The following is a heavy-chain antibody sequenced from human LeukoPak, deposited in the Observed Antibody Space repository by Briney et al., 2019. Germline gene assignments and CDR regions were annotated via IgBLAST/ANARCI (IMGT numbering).Heavy chain of an antibody. Sequence: SETLSLTCTVSGGSISSYYWGWIRQPPGKGLEWIGSIYYSGSTYYNPSLKSRVTISVDTSKNQFSLKLSSVTAADTAVYYCARVNSGYDYYMDVWGKGTTVTVSS. CDR1: GGSISSYY. J-gene: IGHJ6*03. V-gene: IGHV4-39*07. CDR2: IYYSGST. CDR3: ARVNSGYDYYMDV. D-gene: IGHD1-26*01.